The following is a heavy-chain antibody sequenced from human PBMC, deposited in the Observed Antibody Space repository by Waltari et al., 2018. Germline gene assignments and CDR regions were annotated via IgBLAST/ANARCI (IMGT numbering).Heavy chain of an antibody. CDR1: GGSISSSSYY. V-gene: IGHV4-39*07. CDR2: IYYSGST. CDR3: ARHRDSSGYYYDWFDP. J-gene: IGHJ5*02. D-gene: IGHD3-22*01. Sequence: QLQLQESGPGLVKPSETLSLTCTVSGGSISSSSYYWGWIRPPPGKGLEWIGSIYYSGSTYYNPSLKSRVTISVDTSKNQFSLKLSSVTAADTAVYYCARHRDSSGYYYDWFDPWGQGTLVTVSS.